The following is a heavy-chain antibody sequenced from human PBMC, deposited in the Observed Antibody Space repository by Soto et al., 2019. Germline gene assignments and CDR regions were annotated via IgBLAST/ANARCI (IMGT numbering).Heavy chain of an antibody. CDR3: AKYPHGSSWSFGFDY. Sequence: GGSLRLSCVASGFTFSRYVMSWVRQAPGKGLEWVSTINSNGGSTYYADSVKGRFTISRDNSKNSLYLQMNSLRAEDTAVYYCAKYPHGSSWSFGFDYCGQGTLVTVSS. D-gene: IGHD6-13*01. CDR1: GFTFSRYV. V-gene: IGHV3-23*01. J-gene: IGHJ4*02. CDR2: INSNGGST.